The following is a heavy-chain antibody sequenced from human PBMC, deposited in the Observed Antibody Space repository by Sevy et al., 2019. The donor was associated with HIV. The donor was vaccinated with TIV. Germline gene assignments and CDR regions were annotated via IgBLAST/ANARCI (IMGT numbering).Heavy chain of an antibody. J-gene: IGHJ6*03. V-gene: IGHV1-18*01. CDR1: GYTFTSYG. CDR3: ARALFWSGYFSFADYYYYYMDV. Sequence: ASVKVSCKASGYTFTSYGISWVRQAPGQGLEWMGWISAYNGNTNYAQKLQGRVTMTTDTSTSTAYMELRGLRSDDTAVYYCARALFWSGYFSFADYYYYYMDVWGKGTTVTVSS. D-gene: IGHD3-3*01. CDR2: ISAYNGNT.